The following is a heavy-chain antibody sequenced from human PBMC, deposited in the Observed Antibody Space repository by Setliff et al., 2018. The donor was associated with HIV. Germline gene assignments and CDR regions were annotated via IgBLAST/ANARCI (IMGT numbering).Heavy chain of an antibody. J-gene: IGHJ4*02. Sequence: GASVKVSCKASGYSFSGYYLHWVRQAPGQGLEWMGWINPNSGGTNYAQKFQGRVTMTRDTSISTAYMELSRLRSDDTAVYYCARDPTTMIVVVSSYFDSWGQGTLVTVSS. D-gene: IGHD3-22*01. CDR3: ARDPTTMIVVVSSYFDS. CDR2: INPNSGGT. CDR1: GYSFSGYY. V-gene: IGHV1-2*02.